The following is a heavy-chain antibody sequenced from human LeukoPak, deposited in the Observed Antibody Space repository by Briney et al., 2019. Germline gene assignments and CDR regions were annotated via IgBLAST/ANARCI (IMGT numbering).Heavy chain of an antibody. J-gene: IGHJ5*02. CDR2: ISYDGINK. V-gene: IGHV3-30*04. CDR3: ARPIGYSSSWPPHDP. Sequence: PGRSLRLSCAASGFTFSSYAMHWVRQAPGKGLEWVAVISYDGINKHYADSVKGRFTISRDNSKNTLCLQMNSLRAEDTAVYYCARPIGYSSSWPPHDPWGQGTLVTVSS. CDR1: GFTFSSYA. D-gene: IGHD6-13*01.